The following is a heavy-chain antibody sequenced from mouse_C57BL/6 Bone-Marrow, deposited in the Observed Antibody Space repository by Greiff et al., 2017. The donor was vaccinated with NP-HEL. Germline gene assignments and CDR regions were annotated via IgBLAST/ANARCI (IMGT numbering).Heavy chain of an antibody. V-gene: IGHV5-12*01. CDR1: GFTFSDYY. Sequence: EVKVVESGGGLVQPGGSLKLSCAASGFTFSDYYMYWVRQTPEKRLEWVAYISNGGGSTYYPDTVKGRFTISRDNAKNTLYLQMSRLKSEDTAMYYCASPYYSNYRYFDVWGTGTTVTVSS. CDR3: ASPYYSNYRYFDV. CDR2: ISNGGGST. J-gene: IGHJ1*03. D-gene: IGHD2-5*01.